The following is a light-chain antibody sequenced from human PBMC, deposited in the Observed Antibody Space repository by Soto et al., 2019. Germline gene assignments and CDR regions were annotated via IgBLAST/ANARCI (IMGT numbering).Light chain of an antibody. J-gene: IGKJ1*01. Sequence: LSLVALSLSQGERATLSCRASQSFSSSYLAWYQQKPGQAPRLLIYGASSRATGVPDRFSGSGSGTDFTLTIRRLEPEDFAVYYCQQYNNWPPETFGQGTKVDIK. V-gene: IGKV3-20*01. CDR2: GAS. CDR3: QQYNNWPPET. CDR1: QSFSSSY.